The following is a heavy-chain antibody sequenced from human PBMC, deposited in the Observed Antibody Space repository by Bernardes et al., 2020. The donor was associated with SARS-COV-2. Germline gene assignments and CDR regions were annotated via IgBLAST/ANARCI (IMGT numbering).Heavy chain of an antibody. CDR3: ARDRFWHDFWSGYYTRCLYGMDV. Sequence: GGSLRLSCAVSGFTFNTYAMSWVRQAPGKGLEWVSGISGRGDITHFADSVKGRFTISRDNSKITLYLQMNSLRAEDTAVYYCARDRFWHDFWSGYYTRCLYGMDVWGQGTTVTVSS. CDR2: ISGRGDIT. CDR1: GFTFNTYA. J-gene: IGHJ6*02. V-gene: IGHV3-23*01. D-gene: IGHD3-3*01.